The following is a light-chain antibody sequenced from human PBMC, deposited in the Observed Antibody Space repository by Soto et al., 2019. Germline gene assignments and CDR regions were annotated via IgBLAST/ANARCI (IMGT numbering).Light chain of an antibody. J-gene: IGLJ1*01. V-gene: IGLV2-14*03. CDR2: DVS. Sequence: QSALTQPASVSGSPGQSITISCTGTSSDVGVYNYVSWYQQHPGKAPKLLICDVSDRPSGVSHRFSGSKSGNTASLTISGLQAEDEADYYCSSYTSSNTEVFGTGTKLTVL. CDR1: SSDVGVYNY. CDR3: SSYTSSNTEV.